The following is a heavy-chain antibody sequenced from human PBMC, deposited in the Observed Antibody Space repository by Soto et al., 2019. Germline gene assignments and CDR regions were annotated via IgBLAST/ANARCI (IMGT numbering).Heavy chain of an antibody. CDR1: GFTFSNAW. CDR2: IKSKTDGGTT. D-gene: IGHD1-26*01. CDR3: TTDLSEWELHYYYGMDV. J-gene: IGHJ6*02. Sequence: LRLSCAASGFTFSNAWMSWVRQAPGKGLEWVGRIKSKTDGGTTDYAAPVKGRFTISRDDSKNTLYLQMNSLKTEDTAVYYCTTDLSEWELHYYYGMDVWGQGTTVT. V-gene: IGHV3-15*01.